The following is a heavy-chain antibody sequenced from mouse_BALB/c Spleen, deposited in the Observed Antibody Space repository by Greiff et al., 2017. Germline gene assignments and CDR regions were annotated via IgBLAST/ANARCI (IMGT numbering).Heavy chain of an antibody. V-gene: IGHV5-17*02. CDR3: ARWDYGNAY. J-gene: IGHJ3*01. D-gene: IGHD1-1*01. CDR1: GFTFSSFG. CDR2: ISSGSSTI. Sequence: EVNVVESGGGLVQPGGSRKLSCAASGFTFSSFGMHWVRQAPEKGLEWVAYISSGSSTIYYADTVKGRFTISRDNPKNTLFLQMTSLRSEDTAMYYCARWDYGNAYWGQGTLVTVSA.